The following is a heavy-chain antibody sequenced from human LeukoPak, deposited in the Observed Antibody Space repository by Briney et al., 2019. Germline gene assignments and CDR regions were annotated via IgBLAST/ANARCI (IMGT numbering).Heavy chain of an antibody. Sequence: PSETLSLTCTVSGCSLSSYYWSWIRQPPGQGLEWIGYIYYSGSTNYNPSLKSRVTISVDTSTNQFSLKMSSVTAADKAVYYCARVGIFGVVNDAFDIWGQGTMVTVSS. J-gene: IGHJ3*02. CDR3: ARVGIFGVVNDAFDI. V-gene: IGHV4-59*01. D-gene: IGHD3-3*01. CDR2: IYYSGST. CDR1: GCSLSSYY.